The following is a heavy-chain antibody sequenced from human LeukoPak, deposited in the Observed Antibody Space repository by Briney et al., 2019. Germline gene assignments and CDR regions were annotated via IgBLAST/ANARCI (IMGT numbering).Heavy chain of an antibody. Sequence: ASVKVSCKASGYTFTSYGISWVRQAPGQGLEWMGWISAYNGKTNYAQKLQGRVTMTTDTSTSTAYVELRSLRSDDTAVYYCARESGWYRPLGDFDFWGQGTLVTVSS. CDR2: ISAYNGKT. J-gene: IGHJ4*02. D-gene: IGHD6-19*01. CDR1: GYTFTSYG. V-gene: IGHV1-18*01. CDR3: ARESGWYRPLGDFDF.